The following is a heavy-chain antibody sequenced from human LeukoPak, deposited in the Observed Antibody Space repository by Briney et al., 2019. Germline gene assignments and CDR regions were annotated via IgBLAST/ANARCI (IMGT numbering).Heavy chain of an antibody. D-gene: IGHD3-9*01. J-gene: IGHJ2*01. V-gene: IGHV3-21*04. Sequence: GGSLRLSCAASGFTFSSYSMNWVRQAPGKGLEWVSSISSSSSYIYYADSVKGRFTISRDNAKNSLYLQMNSLRAEDTAVYYCAKDSAGYALGYFDLWGRGTLVTVSS. CDR2: ISSSSSYI. CDR3: AKDSAGYALGYFDL. CDR1: GFTFSSYS.